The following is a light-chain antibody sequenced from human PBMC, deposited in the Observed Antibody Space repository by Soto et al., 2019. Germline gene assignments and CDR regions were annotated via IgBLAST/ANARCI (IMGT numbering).Light chain of an antibody. Sequence: DIPMTQSPSSLSASVGDRVTITCRASQSIRTYLNWYQQKPGKVPKLLISDASSLQSGVPSRFSGSGSGTDFTLTISSLQPEDFATYYCQESYTTPLTFGGGTKVEIK. CDR1: QSIRTY. CDR2: DAS. V-gene: IGKV1-39*01. CDR3: QESYTTPLT. J-gene: IGKJ4*01.